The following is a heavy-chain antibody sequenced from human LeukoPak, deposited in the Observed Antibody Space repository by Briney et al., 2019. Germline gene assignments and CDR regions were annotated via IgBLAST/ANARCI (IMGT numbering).Heavy chain of an antibody. D-gene: IGHD6-25*01. Sequence: GGSLRLSCAASGFTFSSMNWVRQAPGKGLEWVSSISSSSSYIYYADSVKGRFTISRDNAKNSLYLQMNSLKTEDTAVYYCRSPGGIAATDSDFWGQGTLVTVSS. V-gene: IGHV3-21*03. CDR3: RSPGGIAATDSDF. J-gene: IGHJ4*02. CDR1: GFTFSS. CDR2: ISSSSSYI.